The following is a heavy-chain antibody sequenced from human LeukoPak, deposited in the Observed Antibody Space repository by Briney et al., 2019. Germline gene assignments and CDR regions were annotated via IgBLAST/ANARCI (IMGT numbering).Heavy chain of an antibody. CDR1: GFTFSSYA. V-gene: IGHV3-23*01. CDR3: AKDLYDSSGYFY. D-gene: IGHD3-22*01. J-gene: IGHJ4*02. CDR2: ISGSGGST. Sequence: GGSLRLSCAASGFTFSSYAMSWVRQAPGKGLEWVSAISGSGGSTYYADSVKGRFTISRDDSKNTLYLQMNSLRAEDTAVYYCAKDLYDSSGYFYWGQGTLVTVSS.